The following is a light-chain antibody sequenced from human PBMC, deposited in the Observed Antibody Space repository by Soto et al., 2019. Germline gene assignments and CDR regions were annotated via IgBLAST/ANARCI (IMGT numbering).Light chain of an antibody. V-gene: IGKV1-13*02. CDR3: QQFNSYPIT. CDR2: DAS. J-gene: IGKJ5*01. Sequence: AIQLTQSPSSLSASVGDRVTITCRASQGISSALAWYQQKPGKAPKLLIYDASSLESGVPSRFSGSGSGTDFTLTISRLQPEDFATYYCQQFNSYPITFGQGTSLEIK. CDR1: QGISSA.